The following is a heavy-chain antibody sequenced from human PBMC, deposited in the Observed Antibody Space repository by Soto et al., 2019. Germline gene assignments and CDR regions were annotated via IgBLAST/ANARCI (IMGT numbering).Heavy chain of an antibody. CDR3: ARGGSSDLSAIAAAGTYSQGPGVRRYYFDY. Sequence: SETLSLTCAVYGGSFSGYYWSWIRQPPGKGLEWIGEINHSGSTNYNPSLKSRVTISVDTSKNQFSLKLSSVTAADTAVYYCARGGSSDLSAIAAAGTYSQGPGVRRYYFDYWGQGTLVTVSS. D-gene: IGHD6-13*01. V-gene: IGHV4-34*01. CDR2: INHSGST. CDR1: GGSFSGYY. J-gene: IGHJ4*02.